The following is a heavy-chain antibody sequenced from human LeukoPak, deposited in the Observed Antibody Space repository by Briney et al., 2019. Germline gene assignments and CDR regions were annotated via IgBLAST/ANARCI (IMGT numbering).Heavy chain of an antibody. CDR2: ICHSEST. CDR3: AREGRIYDSSSDY. V-gene: IGHV4-38-2*02. CDR1: GYSISSGYY. Sequence: SETVSLTCTVSGYSISSGYYVGWIRQPPGKGLEWIESICHSESTYYNLSLKSRVTISVDTSKSQCSLKLSSVTAANTAVYYCAREGRIYDSSSDYWGQGTLVTASS. J-gene: IGHJ4*02. D-gene: IGHD3-22*01.